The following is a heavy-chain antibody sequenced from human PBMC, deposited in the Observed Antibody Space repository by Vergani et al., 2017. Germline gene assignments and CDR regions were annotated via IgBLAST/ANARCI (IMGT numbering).Heavy chain of an antibody. CDR3: AGDTHIRQRADR. CDR1: GVSVTDYN. V-gene: IGHV4-59*02. J-gene: IGHJ5*02. Sequence: QAQLQESGPGLVKPSETLSLTCHVFGVSVTDYNCNWIRQAPGKGLEWIGSLSTTGGATHASHNPSLKSRVSISVDTSKSQFSRRLTSVTAADSAIYYCAGDTHIRQRADRWGQGRLVAVSS. CDR2: LSTTGGA.